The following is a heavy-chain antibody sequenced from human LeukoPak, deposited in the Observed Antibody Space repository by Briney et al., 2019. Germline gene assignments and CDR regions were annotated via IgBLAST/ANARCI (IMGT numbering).Heavy chain of an antibody. J-gene: IGHJ2*01. Sequence: GGSLRLSCAASGFTVSTNYMSWVRQAPGKGLEWVSVIYSGGSAYYADSVEGRFTMSRDNSRNTLYLQMNSLRAEDTAVYYCARDYLDWYFDLWGRGTLVTVSS. CDR2: IYSGGSA. CDR3: ARDYLDWYFDL. CDR1: GFTVSTNY. V-gene: IGHV3-66*01.